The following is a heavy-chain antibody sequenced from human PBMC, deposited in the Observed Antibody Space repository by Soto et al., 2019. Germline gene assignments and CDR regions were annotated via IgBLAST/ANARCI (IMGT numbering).Heavy chain of an antibody. CDR2: FYPEDSET. Sequence: ASVKVSCKVSGYTLTELSMHWVRQAPGKGLKWMGGFYPEDSETIYAQKYQGRVTMTEDTSTDTAYMELSSLRSEDTAVYYCATGGVMRITMIVVVPDAFDIWGQGTMVTVSS. D-gene: IGHD3-22*01. CDR3: ATGGVMRITMIVVVPDAFDI. CDR1: GYTLTELS. V-gene: IGHV1-24*01. J-gene: IGHJ3*02.